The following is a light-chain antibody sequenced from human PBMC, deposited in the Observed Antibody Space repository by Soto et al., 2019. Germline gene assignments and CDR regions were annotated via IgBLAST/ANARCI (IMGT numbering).Light chain of an antibody. Sequence: QSVLTQPASVSGSPGQSITISCTGTSSDVGGYNSVSWFQQHPGKAPKLMIFEVRNRPSGVSNRFSGSKSGNTASLTISGLQAEDEADYYCSSYTSSSSWVFGRGTKVTVL. CDR2: EVR. V-gene: IGLV2-14*01. CDR1: SSDVGGYNS. J-gene: IGLJ3*02. CDR3: SSYTSSSSWV.